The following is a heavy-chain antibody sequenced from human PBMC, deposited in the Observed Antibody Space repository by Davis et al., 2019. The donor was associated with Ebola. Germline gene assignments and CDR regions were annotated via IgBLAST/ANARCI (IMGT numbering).Heavy chain of an antibody. Sequence: PGGSLRLSCAASGFTFSSYWMSWVRQAPGKGLEWVANIKQDGSEKYYVDSVKGRFTISRDNAKSSLYLQMNSLRAEDTAVYYCARPYGSGSYYPDYWGQGTLVTVSS. D-gene: IGHD3-10*01. J-gene: IGHJ4*02. V-gene: IGHV3-7*01. CDR1: GFTFSSYW. CDR3: ARPYGSGSYYPDY. CDR2: IKQDGSEK.